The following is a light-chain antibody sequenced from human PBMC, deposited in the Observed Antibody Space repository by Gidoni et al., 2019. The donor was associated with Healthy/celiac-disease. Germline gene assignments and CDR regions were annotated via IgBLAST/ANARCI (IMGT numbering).Light chain of an antibody. CDR2: EVS. J-gene: IGLJ1*01. Sequence: QSALTQPPSVSVSPGQSVTISCTGTSRDVGSYNRVSWYQHPPGTAPKLMIYEVSNRPSGVPDRFSGSKSGNTASLTISGLQAEDEADYYCSSYTSSSTYVSGTGTKVTVL. CDR3: SSYTSSSTYV. CDR1: SRDVGSYNR. V-gene: IGLV2-18*02.